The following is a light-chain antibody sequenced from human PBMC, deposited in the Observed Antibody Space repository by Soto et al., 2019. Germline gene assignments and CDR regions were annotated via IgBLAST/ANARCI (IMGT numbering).Light chain of an antibody. CDR2: GNS. J-gene: IGLJ2*01. CDR1: SSNIGAGYD. V-gene: IGLV1-40*01. CDR3: QSYDSSLSPVV. Sequence: QSVLTQPPSVSGAPGQRVTISCTGSSSNIGAGYDVHWYQQLPGTAPKLLIYGNSNRPSGVPDRFSGSKSGTSASLAITGLQAEDEAAYYSQSYDSSLSPVVFGGGTKVTVL.